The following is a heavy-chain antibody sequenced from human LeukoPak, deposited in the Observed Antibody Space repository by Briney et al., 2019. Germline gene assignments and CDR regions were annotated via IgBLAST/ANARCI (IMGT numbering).Heavy chain of an antibody. J-gene: IGHJ4*02. V-gene: IGHV3-13*01. CDR2: IGTAGDT. Sequence: GGSLRLSCAASGFTFSSYDMHWVRQATGKGLEWVSAIGTAGDTYYPGSVKGRFTISRENAKNSLYLQMNSLRAGDTAVYYCARGRGYYDSSGYYSNHFGYWGQGTLVTVSS. CDR1: GFTFSSYD. CDR3: ARGRGYYDSSGYYSNHFGY. D-gene: IGHD3-22*01.